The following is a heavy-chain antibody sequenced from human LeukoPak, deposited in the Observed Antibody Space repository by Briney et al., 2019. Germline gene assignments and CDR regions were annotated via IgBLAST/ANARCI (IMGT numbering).Heavy chain of an antibody. D-gene: IGHD6-19*01. CDR2: ISDSGGST. J-gene: IGHJ4*02. CDR3: AKAADSGWYWVDY. V-gene: IGHV3-64D*09. Sequence: GGSLRLSCSASGFPFSSYAMHWVRQAPGKGLEYVSAISDSGGSTYYADSVKGRFIISRDNSKNTLYLQMSSLRAEDTAVYYCAKAADSGWYWVDYWGQGTLVTVSS. CDR1: GFPFSSYA.